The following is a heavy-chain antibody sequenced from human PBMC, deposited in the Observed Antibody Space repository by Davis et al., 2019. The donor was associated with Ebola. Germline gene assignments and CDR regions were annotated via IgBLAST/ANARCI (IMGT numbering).Heavy chain of an antibody. CDR1: GFTFSNYW. CDR3: AKNRYSGAYNYFDF. V-gene: IGHV3-74*01. J-gene: IGHJ4*02. Sequence: GESLKISCAASGFTFSNYWIHWVRLAPGKGPVWVSRINTDGTTTTYADSVKGRFTISRDNAKNTLYLQMHSLRAEDTAIYYCAKNRYSGAYNYFDFWGQGTLVSVSS. D-gene: IGHD6-25*01. CDR2: INTDGTTT.